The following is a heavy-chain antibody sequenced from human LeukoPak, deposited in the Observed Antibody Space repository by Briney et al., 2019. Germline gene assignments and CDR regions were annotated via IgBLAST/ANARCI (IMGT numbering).Heavy chain of an antibody. CDR2: INPNSGGT. CDR1: GYTFTGYY. D-gene: IGHD3-16*01. J-gene: IGHJ4*02. CDR3: ASFLLGKVAEVSI. V-gene: IGHV1-2*06. Sequence: ASVTVSCTASGYTFTGYYMHWVRQAPGQGLEWMGRINPNSGGTNYAQKFQGRVTMTRDTSISTAYMELSRLRSDDTAVYYCASFLLGKVAEVSIWGQGTLVTVSS.